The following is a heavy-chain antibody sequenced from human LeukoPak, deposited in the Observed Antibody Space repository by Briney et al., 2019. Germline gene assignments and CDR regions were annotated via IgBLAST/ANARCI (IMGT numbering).Heavy chain of an antibody. Sequence: SETLSLTCAVSGDSFSSHYWTRIRQPPGRGLEWIGYISYIGTTNYNPSLKSRVTISIDTSKNQFSLKLSPVTTADTAVYYCARDLVTVTKGFDIWGLGTMVSVSS. J-gene: IGHJ3*02. D-gene: IGHD4-17*01. V-gene: IGHV4-59*11. CDR3: ARDLVTVTKGFDI. CDR2: ISYIGTT. CDR1: GDSFSSHY.